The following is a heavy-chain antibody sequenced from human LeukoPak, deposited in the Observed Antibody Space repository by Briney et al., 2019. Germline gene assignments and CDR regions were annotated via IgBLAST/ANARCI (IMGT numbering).Heavy chain of an antibody. Sequence: SETLSLTCTVSGGSISSYYWSWIRQPPGKGLKWIGYIYYSGSTDYNPSLKSRVTISVDTSKNQFSLKLSSVTAADTAVYYCARDYYGSGSFLDYWGQGTLVTVSS. D-gene: IGHD3-10*01. CDR1: GGSISSYY. J-gene: IGHJ4*02. V-gene: IGHV4-59*01. CDR2: IYYSGST. CDR3: ARDYYGSGSFLDY.